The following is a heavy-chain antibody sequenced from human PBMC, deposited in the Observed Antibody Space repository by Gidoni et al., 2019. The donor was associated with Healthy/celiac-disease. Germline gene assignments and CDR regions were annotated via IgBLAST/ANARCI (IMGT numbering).Heavy chain of an antibody. J-gene: IGHJ5*02. D-gene: IGHD2-8*01. CDR3: ARHDVLMVYAESANWFDP. Sequence: QLQLQESGPGLVKPSETLSLTCTVSGGSLSSSSYYWVWIRPPPGKWLEVIGSIYYSGSTYYNPALKSRVTISGDTSKNQFSLKLSSVTAADTAVYYCARHDVLMVYAESANWFDPWGQGTLVTVSS. CDR1: GGSLSSSSYY. V-gene: IGHV4-39*01. CDR2: IYYSGST.